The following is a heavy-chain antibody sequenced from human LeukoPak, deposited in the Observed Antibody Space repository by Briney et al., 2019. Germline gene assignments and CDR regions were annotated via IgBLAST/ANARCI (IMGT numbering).Heavy chain of an antibody. Sequence: GGSLRLSCAASGFPFSSHGMSWVRQAPGKGLEWVSGIIGGGGSTYYADSVKGRFTISRDNSKNTLYLQMNSLRAEDTAVYYCAKEDDYYDSSGYSRGFDYWGQGTLVTVSS. CDR2: IIGGGGST. D-gene: IGHD3-22*01. CDR1: GFPFSSHG. CDR3: AKEDDYYDSSGYSRGFDY. J-gene: IGHJ4*02. V-gene: IGHV3-23*01.